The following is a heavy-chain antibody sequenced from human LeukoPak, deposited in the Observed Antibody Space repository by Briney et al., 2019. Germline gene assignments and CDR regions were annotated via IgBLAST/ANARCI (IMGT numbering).Heavy chain of an antibody. J-gene: IGHJ6*03. Sequence: GGSLRLSCAASGFTFSSYAMSWVRQAPGKGLEWVSAISGSGGSTYYADSVKGRSTISRDNSKNTLYLQMNSLRAEDTAVYYCAKVMGRFLELRYYYMDVWGKGTTVTVSS. D-gene: IGHD3-3*01. CDR3: AKVMGRFLELRYYYMDV. V-gene: IGHV3-23*01. CDR2: ISGSGGST. CDR1: GFTFSSYA.